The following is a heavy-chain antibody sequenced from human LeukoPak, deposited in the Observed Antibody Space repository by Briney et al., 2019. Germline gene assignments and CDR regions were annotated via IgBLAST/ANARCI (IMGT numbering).Heavy chain of an antibody. CDR2: IGASGTLT. CDR3: ASGYSSGWTLRRAFDI. V-gene: IGHV3-48*03. CDR1: GFSFSSYE. Sequence: GGSLRLSCAASGFSFSSYEMNWVRQAPGKGLEWISYIGASGTLTHYADSVEGRFTISRDNAKNSLFLQMNSLRGEDTAVYYCASGYSSGWTLRRAFDIWGQGTMVTVSS. D-gene: IGHD6-19*01. J-gene: IGHJ3*02.